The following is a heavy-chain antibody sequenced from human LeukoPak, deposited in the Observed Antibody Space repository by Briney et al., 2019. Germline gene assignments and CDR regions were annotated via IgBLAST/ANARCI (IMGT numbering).Heavy chain of an antibody. Sequence: SVKVSCKASGGTFSSYAISWVRQAPGQGLEWMGRIIPIFGTANYAQKFQGRVTITTDESTSTAYMELSSLRSEDTAVYYCARDSRRDYYDSSGPYGAFDSWGQGTLVTVSS. V-gene: IGHV1-69*05. CDR3: ARDSRRDYYDSSGPYGAFDS. J-gene: IGHJ4*02. CDR1: GGTFSSYA. D-gene: IGHD3-22*01. CDR2: IIPIFGTA.